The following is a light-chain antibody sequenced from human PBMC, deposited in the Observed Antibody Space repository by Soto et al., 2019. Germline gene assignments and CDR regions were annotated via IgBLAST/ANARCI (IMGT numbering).Light chain of an antibody. CDR1: QDISNY. Sequence: DIPMTQSPSSLSASVGDRVTITCRASQDISNYLAWYQQKPGKVPKLLIFAASTLQSGVPSRFSGSGSGTDFTLTISSLQPEDVATYYCQKYNNAPKTFGPGTKVDIK. CDR3: QKYNNAPKT. V-gene: IGKV1-27*01. J-gene: IGKJ3*01. CDR2: AAS.